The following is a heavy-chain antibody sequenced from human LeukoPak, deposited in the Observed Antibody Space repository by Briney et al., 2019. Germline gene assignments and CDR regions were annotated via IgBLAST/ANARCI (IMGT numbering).Heavy chain of an antibody. Sequence: PGGSWSPSGAASGLTFSSFLMHWFRKAPGKGLEWVGVISNEGSNKSYADSVKGLFTISRDNSKNTLYLQMNSLRAEDTAVYYCAKDSSGYDYGGQGTLVTVSS. J-gene: IGHJ4*02. CDR1: GLTFSSFL. CDR2: ISNEGSNK. D-gene: IGHD3-22*01. CDR3: AKDSSGYDY. V-gene: IGHV3-30*04.